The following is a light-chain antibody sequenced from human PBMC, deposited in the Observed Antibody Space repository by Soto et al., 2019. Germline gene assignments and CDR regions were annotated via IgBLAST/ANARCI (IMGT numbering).Light chain of an antibody. V-gene: IGKV3-11*01. CDR3: QQYSSSWT. Sequence: ETVLTQSPATLSLSPGDRATLSCRASRLVSSYLAWYKQKVGQAPSLLIYDASNRAAGTPGRFSGSGSGTDFTLTIRRLEPEDFAVDYCQQYSSSWTFGQGTKVDIK. CDR2: DAS. CDR1: RLVSSY. J-gene: IGKJ1*01.